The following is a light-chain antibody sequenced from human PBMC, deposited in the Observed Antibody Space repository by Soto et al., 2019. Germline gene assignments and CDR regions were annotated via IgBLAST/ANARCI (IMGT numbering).Light chain of an antibody. Sequence: VGDRVTITYRASQRISSWLAWYQQKPGKAPMLLIYDPSSLESGVPSRFSGSGSGTEFTLTISSLQPDDFATYYCLQDKCYHWSFAQGPKVDI. CDR3: LQDKCYHWS. V-gene: IGKV1-5*01. CDR1: QRISSW. CDR2: DPS. J-gene: IGKJ1*01.